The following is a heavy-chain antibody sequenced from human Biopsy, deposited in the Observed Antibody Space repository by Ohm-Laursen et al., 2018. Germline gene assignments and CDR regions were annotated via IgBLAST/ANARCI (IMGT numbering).Heavy chain of an antibody. D-gene: IGHD3-22*01. J-gene: IGHJ4*02. CDR1: GYTFTGYY. Sequence: VASVKVSCKASGYTFTGYYIHWVRQAPGQGLEWVGWLNPNNGGTDYAEKFQGRVTMTRDTSINTAYMELSSLRSDDTAVYFCAREIAPWYDSSDYYSFFDYWGQGTLVTVSS. CDR3: AREIAPWYDSSDYYSFFDY. CDR2: LNPNNGGT. V-gene: IGHV1-2*02.